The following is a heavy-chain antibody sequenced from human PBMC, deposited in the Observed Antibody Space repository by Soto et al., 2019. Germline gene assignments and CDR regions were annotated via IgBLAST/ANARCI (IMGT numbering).Heavy chain of an antibody. CDR1: GYTFTNYD. J-gene: IGHJ2*01. D-gene: IGHD1-1*01. CDR3: AREQYRNGLWYFDL. CDR2: ISGYNGAT. V-gene: IGHV1-18*01. Sequence: QVQLVQSGDEVKKPGASVKVSCKASGYTFTNYDISWLRQAPGQGLEWMAWISGYNGATEFEPKFQVRVTMTTDTSTSTAYMELRRLTSDDTAVYYCAREQYRNGLWYFDLWGRGTLVIVAS.